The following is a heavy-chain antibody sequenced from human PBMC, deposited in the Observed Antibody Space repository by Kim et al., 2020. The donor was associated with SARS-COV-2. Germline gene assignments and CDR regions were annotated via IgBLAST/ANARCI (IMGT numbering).Heavy chain of an antibody. J-gene: IGHJ4*02. CDR3: ARDECSGGNCYSGGTSIDH. CDR1: GFTFSSYG. V-gene: IGHV3-33*01. Sequence: GGSLRLSCAASGFTFSSYGMHWVRQAPGKGLEWVAVVWYDGSNKYYADSVKGRFSISRDNSKNTLYLQMNSLRAEDTAVYYCARDECSGGNCYSGGTSIDHWGQGTLVTVSS. CDR2: VWYDGSNK. D-gene: IGHD2-15*01.